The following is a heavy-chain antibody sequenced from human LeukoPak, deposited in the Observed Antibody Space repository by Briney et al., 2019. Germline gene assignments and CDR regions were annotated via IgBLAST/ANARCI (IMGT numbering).Heavy chain of an antibody. Sequence: PSETLSLTCAVSGGSISSGNWWSWVRQPPGKGLEWIGEIYHTGNTNYNPSLQSRVIISLDRSKNQFSLRLSSVTAADTAVYYCARDANGSDLHYYHMDVWGKGTTVTVSS. V-gene: IGHV4-4*02. CDR1: GGSISSGNW. CDR2: IYHTGNT. CDR3: ARDANGSDLHYYHMDV. J-gene: IGHJ6*03. D-gene: IGHD1-26*01.